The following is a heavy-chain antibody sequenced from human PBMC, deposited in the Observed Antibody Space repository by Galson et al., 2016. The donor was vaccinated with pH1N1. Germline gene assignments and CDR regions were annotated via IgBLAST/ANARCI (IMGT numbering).Heavy chain of an antibody. Sequence: PALVKPTQTLTLTCTFSGFSLRTSGMCVSWIRQPPGKALEWLALIDWDDDKYYSTSLKTRLTISKDTSKNQVVLTITNMDPVDTATYYCARLDYGDYSGYFEYWGQGTLVTVSS. J-gene: IGHJ4*02. CDR2: IDWDDDK. CDR3: ARLDYGDYSGYFEY. CDR1: GFSLRTSGMC. D-gene: IGHD4-17*01. V-gene: IGHV2-70*01.